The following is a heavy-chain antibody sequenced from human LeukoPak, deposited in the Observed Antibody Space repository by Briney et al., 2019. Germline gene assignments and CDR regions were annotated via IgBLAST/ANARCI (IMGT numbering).Heavy chain of an antibody. D-gene: IGHD3-10*01. CDR2: ISYDGNNK. V-gene: IGHV3-30*02. Sequence: PGGSLRLSCAASGFTFSSYGMHWVRQAPGKGLEWVAFISYDGNNKYYTDSVKGRFTISRDNSKKTMHLQMNSLRTEDTAMYYCARAPLTITMVRGVISPWGQGTLVTVSS. CDR3: ARAPLTITMVRGVISP. J-gene: IGHJ5*02. CDR1: GFTFSSYG.